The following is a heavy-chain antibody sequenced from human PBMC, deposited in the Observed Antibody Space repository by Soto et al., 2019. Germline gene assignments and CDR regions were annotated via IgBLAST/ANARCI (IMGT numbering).Heavy chain of an antibody. CDR1: GFTFANYE. V-gene: IGHV3-48*03. D-gene: IGHD3-3*01. J-gene: IGHJ3*01. CDR3: AKPERQDDFWSGDPFDV. Sequence: EVQLVESGGGLVQPGGSLRLSCVASGFTFANYEMHWVRQAPGKGLEWVSYISSSGSTIYYADSVKGRFTISRDNAKNSLFLQMNSLRAEDTAFYYCAKPERQDDFWSGDPFDVWGQGTMVTVSS. CDR2: ISSSGSTI.